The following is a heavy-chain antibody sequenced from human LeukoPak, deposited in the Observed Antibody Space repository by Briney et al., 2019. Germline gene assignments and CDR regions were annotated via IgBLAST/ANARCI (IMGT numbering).Heavy chain of an antibody. J-gene: IGHJ4*02. CDR2: IYYSGST. D-gene: IGHD5-18*01. CDR1: GGSISSGGYY. CDR3: ARARYSYVHFDY. Sequence: PSETLSLTCTVSGGSISSGGYYWSWIRQHPGKGLEWIGYIYYSGSTYYNPSLKSRVTISVDTSKNQFSLKLSSVTAADTAVYYCARARYSYVHFDYWGQGTLVTVSS. V-gene: IGHV4-31*03.